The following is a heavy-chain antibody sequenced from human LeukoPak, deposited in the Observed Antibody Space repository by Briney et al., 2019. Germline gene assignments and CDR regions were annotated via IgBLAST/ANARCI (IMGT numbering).Heavy chain of an antibody. J-gene: IGHJ1*01. CDR1: GFTFSSYS. Sequence: PGGSLRLSCAASGFTFSSYSMTWVRQAPGKGLEWVSSISSSSSYIYYADSVKGRFTISRDNAKNSLYLQMNSLRAEDTAVYYCARDPYSESEYFQHWGQGTLVTVSS. CDR3: ARDPYSESEYFQH. CDR2: ISSSSSYI. V-gene: IGHV3-21*01. D-gene: IGHD1-26*01.